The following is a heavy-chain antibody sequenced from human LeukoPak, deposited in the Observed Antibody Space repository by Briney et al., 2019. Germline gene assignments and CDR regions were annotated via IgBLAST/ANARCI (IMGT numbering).Heavy chain of an antibody. CDR1: GFTLSNYW. V-gene: IGHV3-23*01. D-gene: IGHD3-22*01. J-gene: IGHJ4*02. CDR3: AKPLVSDYYDSSGYWGY. CDR2: ISGSGDST. Sequence: PGGSLRLSCAASGFTLSNYWMSWVRQAPGKGLEWVSAISGSGDSTYYSDSVKGRFTISRDNSKNTLYVQMNSLGAEDTAVYYCAKPLVSDYYDSSGYWGYWGQGTLVTVSS.